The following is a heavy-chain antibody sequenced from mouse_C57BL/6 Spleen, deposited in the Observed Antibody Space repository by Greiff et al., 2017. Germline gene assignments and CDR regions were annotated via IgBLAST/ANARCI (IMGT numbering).Heavy chain of an antibody. D-gene: IGHD1-1*01. V-gene: IGHV1-53*01. CDR1: GYTFTSYW. CDR2: INPSNGGT. J-gene: IGHJ3*01. Sequence: QVQLQQPGAELVKPGASVKLSCKASGYTFTSYWMHWVKQRPGQGLEWIGNINPSNGGTNYNEKFKSKATLTVDKSSSTAYMQLSSLTSEDSAVYYCARERGLLRYSLAYWGQGTLVTVSA. CDR3: ARERGLLRYSLAY.